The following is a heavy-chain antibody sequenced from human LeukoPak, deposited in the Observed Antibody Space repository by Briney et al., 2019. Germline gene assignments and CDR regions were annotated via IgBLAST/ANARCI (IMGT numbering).Heavy chain of an antibody. CDR1: GFSLSTSGVG. CDR2: IYWDDDK. V-gene: IGHV2-5*02. J-gene: IGHJ4*02. CDR3: VHRQPIEGSWTAFDY. Sequence: ESGPTLVNPTQTLTLTCTFSGFSLSTSGVGVGWIRQPPGKALEWLALIYWDDDKQYTPSLKSRLTITKDTSKNQVVLTMTNMDPVDTATYDCVHRQPIEGSWTAFDYWGQGTLVTVSS. D-gene: IGHD6-13*01.